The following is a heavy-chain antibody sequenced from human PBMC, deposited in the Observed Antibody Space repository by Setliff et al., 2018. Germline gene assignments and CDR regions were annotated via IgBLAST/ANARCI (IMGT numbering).Heavy chain of an antibody. D-gene: IGHD3-22*01. CDR3: ARDKGYDSSGYYFYYYNYMDV. V-gene: IGHV1-3*01. Sequence: ASVKVSCKASGYTFTDYAMHWVRQAPGQRLEWMGWINPGNGNTKYPQKFQGRVTITRDTSASTAFMELSSLRSEDTAVYYCARDKGYDSSGYYFYYYNYMDVWGKGTTVTVSS. J-gene: IGHJ6*03. CDR1: GYTFTDYA. CDR2: INPGNGNT.